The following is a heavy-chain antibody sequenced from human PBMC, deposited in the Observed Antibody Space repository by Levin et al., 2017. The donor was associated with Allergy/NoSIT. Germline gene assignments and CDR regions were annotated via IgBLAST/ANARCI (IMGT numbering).Heavy chain of an antibody. D-gene: IGHD5-12*01. CDR1: GFTFDDYA. CDR3: AKDRSVDIVATTVALVSDGMDV. CDR2: ISWNSGSI. V-gene: IGHV3-9*01. J-gene: IGHJ6*02. Sequence: GGSLRLSCAASGFTFDDYAMHWVRQAPGKGLEWVSGISWNSGSIGYADSVKGRFTISRDNAKNSLYLQMNSLRAEDTALYYCAKDRSVDIVATTVALVSDGMDVWGQGTTVTVSS.